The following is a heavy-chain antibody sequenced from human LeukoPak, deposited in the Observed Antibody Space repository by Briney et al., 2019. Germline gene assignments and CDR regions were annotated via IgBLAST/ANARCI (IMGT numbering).Heavy chain of an antibody. D-gene: IGHD4-17*01. CDR1: GFTFNSYS. V-gene: IGHV3-48*02. J-gene: IGHJ4*02. CDR2: ISSSSSTI. Sequence: GGSLRLSCAASGFTFNSYSINWVRQAPGKGLEWVSYISSSSSTIYYADSVRGRFTISRESAKNSLYLQMNSLRDEDTAVYYCARGYYGDYFFDYWRQGTLVTVSS. CDR3: ARGYYGDYFFDY.